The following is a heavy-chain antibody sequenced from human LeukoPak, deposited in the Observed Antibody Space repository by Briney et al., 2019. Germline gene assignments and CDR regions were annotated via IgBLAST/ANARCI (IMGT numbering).Heavy chain of an antibody. CDR2: INSDGSTT. D-gene: IGHD6-13*01. J-gene: IGHJ4*02. V-gene: IGHV3-74*01. Sequence: GGSLRLSCAASGFTFSSYWMHWVRQAPGKGLVWVSRINSDGSTTTYADSVKGRFTISRDNAKNTLYLQMNSLRAEDTAVYYCARAAVAVADDYWGQGTLVTVPS. CDR1: GFTFSSYW. CDR3: ARAAVAVADDY.